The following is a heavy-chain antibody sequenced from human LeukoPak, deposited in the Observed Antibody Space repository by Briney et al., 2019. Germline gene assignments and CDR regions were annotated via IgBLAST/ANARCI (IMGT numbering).Heavy chain of an antibody. J-gene: IGHJ5*02. D-gene: IGHD2-15*01. Sequence: GGSLRLSCAASGFTFSSYAMHWVRQAPGKGLEYVSAISSNGGSTYYANSVKGRFTISSDNSKNTLSPKMGSLRAEDMAVYYCASVKGRYCSGGSCYGTHDLWGQGTLVTVSS. CDR2: ISSNGGST. V-gene: IGHV3-64*01. CDR3: ASVKGRYCSGGSCYGTHDL. CDR1: GFTFSSYA.